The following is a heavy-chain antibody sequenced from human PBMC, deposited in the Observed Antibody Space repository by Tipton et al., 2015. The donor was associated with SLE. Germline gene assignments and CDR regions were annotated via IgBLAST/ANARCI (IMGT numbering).Heavy chain of an antibody. CDR3: AREGDSGYVSNWFDP. Sequence: LSLTCTVSGGSISSSSYYWGWIRQPPGKGLEWIGSIYYSGSTYYNPSLKSRVTISVDTSKNQFSLKLSSVTAADTAVYYCAREGDSGYVSNWFDPWGQGTLVTVSS. D-gene: IGHD5-12*01. CDR1: GGSISSSSYY. CDR2: IYYSGST. V-gene: IGHV4-39*02. J-gene: IGHJ5*02.